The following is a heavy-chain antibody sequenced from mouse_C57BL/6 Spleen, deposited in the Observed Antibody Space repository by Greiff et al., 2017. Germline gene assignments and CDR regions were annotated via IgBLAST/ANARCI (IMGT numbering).Heavy chain of an antibody. D-gene: IGHD1-1*01. J-gene: IGHJ4*01. CDR2: ISSGGSYT. V-gene: IGHV5-6*01. CDR3: ARLSFITTVGTDAMDY. Sequence: EVKLMESGGDLVKPGGSLKLSCAASGFTFSSYGMSWVRQTPDKRLEWVATISSGGSYTYYPDSVKGRFTISRDNAKNTLYLQMSSLKSEDTAMYYCARLSFITTVGTDAMDYWGQGTSVTVSS. CDR1: GFTFSSYG.